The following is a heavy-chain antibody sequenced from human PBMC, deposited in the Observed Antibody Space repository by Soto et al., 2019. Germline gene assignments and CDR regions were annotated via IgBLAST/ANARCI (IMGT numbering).Heavy chain of an antibody. D-gene: IGHD3-22*01. CDR2: ISSSSSYI. CDR1: GFTFSSYS. V-gene: IGHV3-21*01. J-gene: IGHJ4*02. CDR3: AILAGTYYYDSSGYYYRDFDY. Sequence: GSLRLSCAASGFTFSSYSMNWVRQAPGKGLEWVSSISSSSSYIYYADSVKGRFTISRDNAKNSLYLQMNSLRAEDTAVYYCAILAGTYYYDSSGYYYRDFDYWGQGTLVTVSS.